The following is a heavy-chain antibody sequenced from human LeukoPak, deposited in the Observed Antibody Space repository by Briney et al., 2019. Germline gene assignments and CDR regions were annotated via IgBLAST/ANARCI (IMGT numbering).Heavy chain of an antibody. CDR1: GLTFSNFA. Sequence: PGGSLRLSCEASGLTFSNFAINWVRQAPGKGPEWVSAISASGGSSFYADSVKGRFTISRDNSKNTLYLQMNSLRADDSAVYYCAKVETSYYDSIGYYPFDSWGQGTLVTVSS. D-gene: IGHD3-22*01. CDR3: AKVETSYYDSIGYYPFDS. V-gene: IGHV3-23*01. CDR2: ISASGGSS. J-gene: IGHJ4*02.